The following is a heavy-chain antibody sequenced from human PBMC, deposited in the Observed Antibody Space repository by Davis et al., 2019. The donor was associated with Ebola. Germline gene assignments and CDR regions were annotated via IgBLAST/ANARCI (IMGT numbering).Heavy chain of an antibody. CDR2: IYYSGST. D-gene: IGHD6-13*01. CDR3: ARGKAVAGSNWFDP. J-gene: IGHJ5*02. V-gene: IGHV4-59*01. CDR1: GGSISSYY. Sequence: GSLRLSCTVSGGSISSYYWSWIRQPPGKGLEWIGYIYYSGSTNYNPSLKSRVTISVDTSKNQFSLKLSSVTAADTAVYYCARGKAVAGSNWFDPWGQGTLVTVSS.